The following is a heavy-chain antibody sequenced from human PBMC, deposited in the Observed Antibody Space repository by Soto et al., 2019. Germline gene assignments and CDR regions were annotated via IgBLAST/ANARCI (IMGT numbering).Heavy chain of an antibody. D-gene: IGHD2-21*01. Sequence: EVQLLESGGGLVQPGGSLRLSCAASGFTFSSYAMSWVRQAPGKGLEWVSAISGTGGSTYYADSVKGRFTISRDKAKNTLYLQMNSLRAEDTAVYYCAGLGWRLLDDFDVWGQGTMVTVCS. CDR2: ISGTGGST. CDR1: GFTFSSYA. CDR3: AGLGWRLLDDFDV. J-gene: IGHJ3*01. V-gene: IGHV3-23*01.